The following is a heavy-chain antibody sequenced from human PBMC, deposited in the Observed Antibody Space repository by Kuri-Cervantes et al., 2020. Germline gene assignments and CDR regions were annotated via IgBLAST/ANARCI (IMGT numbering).Heavy chain of an antibody. D-gene: IGHD3-10*01. V-gene: IGHV3-33*08. J-gene: IGHJ4*02. CDR3: ARSNYGSGSSEFDY. CDR2: IWYDGSNK. CDR1: GFIFSSYG. Sequence: GESLKISCAASGFIFSSYGMHWVRQAPGKGLEWVAVIWYDGSNKYYADSVKGRFTISRDNSKNTLYLQMNSLRAEDTAVYYCARSNYGSGSSEFDYWGQGTLVTVSS.